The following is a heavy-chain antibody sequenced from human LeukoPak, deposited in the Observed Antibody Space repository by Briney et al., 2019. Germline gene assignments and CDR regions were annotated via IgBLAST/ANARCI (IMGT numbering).Heavy chain of an antibody. Sequence: ASVKVSCKASGGTFSSYAISWVRQAPGQGLEWMGWISAYNGNTNYAQKLQGRVTMTTDTSTSTAYMELRSLRSDDTAVYYCARDLSGTPDYWGQGTLVTVSS. V-gene: IGHV1-18*01. CDR1: GGTFSSYA. J-gene: IGHJ4*02. CDR2: ISAYNGNT. CDR3: ARDLSGTPDY. D-gene: IGHD1/OR15-1a*01.